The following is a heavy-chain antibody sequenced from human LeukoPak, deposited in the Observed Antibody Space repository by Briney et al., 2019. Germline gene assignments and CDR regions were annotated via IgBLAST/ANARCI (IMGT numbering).Heavy chain of an antibody. CDR2: ISSSSSYI. J-gene: IGHJ4*02. CDR3: AGGPKGVVDY. Sequence: PGGSLRLSCAASGFTFSSYAMSWVRQAPGKGLEWVSSISSSSSYIYYADSVKGRFTISRDNAKNSLYLQMNSLRAEDTAVYYCAGGPKGVVDYWGQGTLVTVSS. D-gene: IGHD2-15*01. V-gene: IGHV3-21*04. CDR1: GFTFSSYA.